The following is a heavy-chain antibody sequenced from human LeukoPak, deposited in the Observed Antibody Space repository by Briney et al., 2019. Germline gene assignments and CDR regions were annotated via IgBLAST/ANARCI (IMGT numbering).Heavy chain of an antibody. J-gene: IGHJ4*02. Sequence: SGPALTKPTETLTLTCTFSQFSLSGSSLCMTWIRQPPGKALEWLARIDRDDDKYDNTSLRTRRTISKDTSKNQVVLRMTNVDPVDTATYYCARLRYVRTGDFDFDHWGQGILVTVSS. D-gene: IGHD7-27*01. CDR3: ARLRYVRTGDFDFDH. CDR1: QFSLSGSSLC. CDR2: IDRDDDK. V-gene: IGHV2-70*11.